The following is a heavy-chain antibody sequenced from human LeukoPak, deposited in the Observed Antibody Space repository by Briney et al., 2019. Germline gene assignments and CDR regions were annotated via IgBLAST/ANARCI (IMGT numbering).Heavy chain of an antibody. CDR1: GGSISSYS. J-gene: IGHJ4*02. CDR3: ATDYGDLDY. CDR2: ISGSGGST. D-gene: IGHD4-17*01. Sequence: ETLSLTCTVSGGSISSYSWSWVRQAPGKGLEWVSAISGSGGSTYYADSVKGRFTISRDDSKNTLYLQMNSLRAEDTAVYYCATDYGDLDYWGQGTLVTVSS. V-gene: IGHV3-23*01.